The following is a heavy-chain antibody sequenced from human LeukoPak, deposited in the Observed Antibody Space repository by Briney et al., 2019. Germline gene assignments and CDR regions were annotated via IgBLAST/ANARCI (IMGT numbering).Heavy chain of an antibody. CDR3: ARDRIAARPGDFDY. CDR1: GGSFSGYY. V-gene: IGHV4-34*01. CDR2: INHSGST. D-gene: IGHD6-6*01. Sequence: SATMSFTGAVYGGSFSGYYWCWIRQPPGKGLEWIGKINHSGSTNYNPSLKSRVTISVDTSKNQFSLQLSSVTAADTAVYYCARDRIAARPGDFDYWGQGTLVTVSS. J-gene: IGHJ4*02.